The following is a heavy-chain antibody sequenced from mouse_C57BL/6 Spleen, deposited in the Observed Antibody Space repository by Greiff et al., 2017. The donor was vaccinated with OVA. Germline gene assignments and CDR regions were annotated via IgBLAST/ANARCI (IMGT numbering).Heavy chain of an antibody. Sequence: DVMLVESGGGLVKPGGSLKLSCAASGFTFSDYGMHWVRQAPEKGLEWVAYISSGSSTIYYADTVKGRFTISRDNAKNTLFLQMTSLRSEDTAMYYCAMAAGTGYFDVWGTGTTVTVSS. V-gene: IGHV5-17*01. J-gene: IGHJ1*03. CDR1: GFTFSDYG. D-gene: IGHD3-3*01. CDR3: AMAAGTGYFDV. CDR2: ISSGSSTI.